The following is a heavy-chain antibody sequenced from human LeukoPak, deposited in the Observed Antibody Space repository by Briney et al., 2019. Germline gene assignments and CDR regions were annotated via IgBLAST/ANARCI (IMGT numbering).Heavy chain of an antibody. Sequence: GGSLRLSCAASGFTFSSFAMSWVRQAPGKGLEWVSAISGSGGSTYYADSVKGRFTISRDNSKNTLYLQMNSLRAEDTAVYYCAKDLQKYSYGPYYFDYWGQGTLVTVSS. J-gene: IGHJ4*02. CDR2: ISGSGGST. D-gene: IGHD5-18*01. V-gene: IGHV3-23*01. CDR1: GFTFSSFA. CDR3: AKDLQKYSYGPYYFDY.